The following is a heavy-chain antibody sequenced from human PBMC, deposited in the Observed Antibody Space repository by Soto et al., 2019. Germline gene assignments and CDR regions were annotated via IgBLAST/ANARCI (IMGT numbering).Heavy chain of an antibody. V-gene: IGHV3-74*01. D-gene: IGHD3-16*02. J-gene: IGHJ4*02. Sequence: GGSLRLSCAASGFTFSSYSMHWVRQAPGKGLVWVSRINGDGSSTSYADSVKGRFTISRDNAKNTLYLQMNSLRAEDTAVYYCARDLRAFGGVIDAPDYWGQGTLVTVSS. CDR2: INGDGSST. CDR3: ARDLRAFGGVIDAPDY. CDR1: GFTFSSYS.